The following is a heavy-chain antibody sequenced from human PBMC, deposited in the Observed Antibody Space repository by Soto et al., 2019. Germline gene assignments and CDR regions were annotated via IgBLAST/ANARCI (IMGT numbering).Heavy chain of an antibody. Sequence: PSETLSLTCAVYGGSFSGYYWSWIRQPPGKGLEWIGEINHSGSTNYNPSLKSRVTISVDTSKNQFSLKLSSVTAADTAVYYCAGGRIVVVPADTPYNWFDPWGQGTLVTVSS. CDR1: GGSFSGYY. CDR2: INHSGST. J-gene: IGHJ5*02. CDR3: AGGRIVVVPADTPYNWFDP. V-gene: IGHV4-34*01. D-gene: IGHD2-2*01.